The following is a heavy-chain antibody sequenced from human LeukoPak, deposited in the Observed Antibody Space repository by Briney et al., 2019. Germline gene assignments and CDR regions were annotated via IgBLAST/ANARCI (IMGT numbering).Heavy chain of an antibody. CDR1: GFTVSSNY. CDR2: IYSGGRT. CDR3: ARGDTAMVDYYYMDV. D-gene: IGHD5-18*01. J-gene: IGHJ6*03. Sequence: GGSLRLSCAASGFTVSSNYMSWVRQAPGKGLEWVSVIYSGGRTKYADSVKGRFTISRDNAKNSLYLQMNSLRAEDMAVYYCARGDTAMVDYYYMDVWGKGTTVTISS. V-gene: IGHV3-53*01.